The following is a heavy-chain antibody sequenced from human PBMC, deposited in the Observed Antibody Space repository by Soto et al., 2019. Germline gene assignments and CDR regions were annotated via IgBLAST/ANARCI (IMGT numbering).Heavy chain of an antibody. CDR3: ARSYYDFWSGYYSHHYYYYGMDV. V-gene: IGHV1-2*04. CDR2: INPNSGGT. D-gene: IGHD3-3*01. Sequence: QVQLVQSGAEVKKPGASVKVSCKASGYTFTGYYMHWVRQAPGQGLEWMGWINPNSGGTNYAQKFQGWVTMTRDTSISTAYMELSRLRSDDTAVYYCARSYYDFWSGYYSHHYYYYGMDVCGQGTTVTVSS. CDR1: GYTFTGYY. J-gene: IGHJ6*02.